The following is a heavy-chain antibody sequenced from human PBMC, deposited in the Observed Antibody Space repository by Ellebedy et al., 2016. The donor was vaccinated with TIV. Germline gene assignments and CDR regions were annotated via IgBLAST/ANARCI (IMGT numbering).Heavy chain of an antibody. V-gene: IGHV3-23*01. Sequence: GGSLRLXXVASGFSFSSYAMTWVRQVPGKGLEWVSSISGSGDSTYYADSVKGRFTISRDNSKNTLFLQMNSLRAEDTAVYYCAKGRSSSPIVATNYWGQGTLVTVSS. D-gene: IGHD5-12*01. J-gene: IGHJ4*02. CDR2: ISGSGDST. CDR3: AKGRSSSPIVATNY. CDR1: GFSFSSYA.